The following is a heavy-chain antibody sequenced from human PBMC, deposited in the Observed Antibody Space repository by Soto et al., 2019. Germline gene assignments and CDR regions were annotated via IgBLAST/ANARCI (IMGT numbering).Heavy chain of an antibody. Sequence: GESLKISCKGSGYSFTKYWIGWVLQIPWKDLEWIGIIYPEDSETRYSSSFQGQVTISADKSIGTAYLQWSSLKASDTAMYYCARRQYYGSGSYYTHFDYWGQGTLVTVSS. V-gene: IGHV5-51*01. CDR2: IYPEDSET. J-gene: IGHJ4*02. CDR3: ARRQYYGSGSYYTHFDY. D-gene: IGHD3-10*01. CDR1: GYSFTKYW.